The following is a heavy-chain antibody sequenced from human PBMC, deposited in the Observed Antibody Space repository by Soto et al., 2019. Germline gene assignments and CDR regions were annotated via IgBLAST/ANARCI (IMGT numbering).Heavy chain of an antibody. CDR3: ARDNSGDRGNFDY. CDR2: IYYSGST. J-gene: IGHJ4*02. Sequence: QVQLQESGPGLVKPSQTLSLTCTVSGGSISSGDYYWSWIRQPPGKGLEWIGYIYYSGSTYYNPTLKSRVTISVDPSKSQFSLKLSSVTAADTAVYYCARDNSGDRGNFDYWGQGTLVTVSS. CDR1: GGSISSGDYY. D-gene: IGHD7-27*01. V-gene: IGHV4-30-4*01.